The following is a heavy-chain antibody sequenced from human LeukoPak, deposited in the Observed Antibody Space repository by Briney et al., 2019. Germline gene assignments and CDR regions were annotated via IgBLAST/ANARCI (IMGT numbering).Heavy chain of an antibody. CDR1: GGTFSSYA. J-gene: IGHJ3*02. Sequence: SVKVPCKASGGTFSSYAISWVRQAPGQGLEWMGGIIPIFGTANYAQKFQGRVTITTDESTSTAYMELSSLRSEDTAVYYCARGRAATGAFDIWGQGTMVTVSS. CDR2: IIPIFGTA. D-gene: IGHD6-25*01. CDR3: ARGRAATGAFDI. V-gene: IGHV1-69*05.